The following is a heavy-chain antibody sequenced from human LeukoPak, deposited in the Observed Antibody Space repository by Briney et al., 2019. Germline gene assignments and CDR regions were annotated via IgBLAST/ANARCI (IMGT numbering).Heavy chain of an antibody. J-gene: IGHJ6*04. V-gene: IGHV3-48*03. D-gene: IGHD3-10*02. Sequence: GGSLRLSCAASGFTFSSYEMKWVRQAPGKGLEWVSYISSSGSTIYYADSVKRRFTISRDNAKNSLYLQMNSLRAEDTAVYYCAELGITMIGGVWGKGTTVTISS. CDR3: AELGITMIGGV. CDR1: GFTFSSYE. CDR2: ISSSGSTI.